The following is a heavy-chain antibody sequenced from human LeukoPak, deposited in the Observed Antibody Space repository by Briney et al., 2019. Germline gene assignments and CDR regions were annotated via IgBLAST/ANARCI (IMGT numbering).Heavy chain of an antibody. CDR3: ARGKNDYGDHDPFDY. CDR2: IIPIFGTA. V-gene: IGHV1-69*05. Sequence: GSSVKVSCKASGGTFSSYAISWVRQAPGQGLEWMGRIIPIFGTANYAQKFQGRVTITTDDSTSTAYMELSSLRSEDTAVYYCARGKNDYGDHDPFDYWGQGTLVTVSS. J-gene: IGHJ4*02. D-gene: IGHD4-17*01. CDR1: GGTFSSYA.